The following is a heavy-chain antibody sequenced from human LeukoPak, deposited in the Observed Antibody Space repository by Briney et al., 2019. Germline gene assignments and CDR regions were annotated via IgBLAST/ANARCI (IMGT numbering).Heavy chain of an antibody. CDR1: GVSITSDTYY. CDR3: ARTRDFWSAYFGY. V-gene: IGHV4-30-2*01. Sequence: SETLSLTCAVSGVSITSDTYYWSWIRQPPGKGLEWIGYISHSGSTYHNPSLKSRVTISVDTSKNQFSLKLSSVTAADTAVYFCARTRDFWSAYFGYWGQGILVTVSS. CDR2: ISHSGST. D-gene: IGHD3-3*01. J-gene: IGHJ4*02.